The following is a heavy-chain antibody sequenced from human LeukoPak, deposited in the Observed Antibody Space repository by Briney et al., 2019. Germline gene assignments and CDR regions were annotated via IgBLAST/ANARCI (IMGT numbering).Heavy chain of an antibody. CDR2: IYHSGST. CDR1: GYSISSGYY. CDR3: ARHHADYDFWSGYLLNWFDP. Sequence: KPSETLSLTCAVSGYSISSGYYWGWIRPPPGKGLEWIGSIYHSGSTYYNPSLKSRVTISVDTSKNQFSLKLSSVTAADTAVYYCARHHADYDFWSGYLLNWFDPWGQGTLVTVSS. D-gene: IGHD3-3*01. V-gene: IGHV4-38-2*01. J-gene: IGHJ5*02.